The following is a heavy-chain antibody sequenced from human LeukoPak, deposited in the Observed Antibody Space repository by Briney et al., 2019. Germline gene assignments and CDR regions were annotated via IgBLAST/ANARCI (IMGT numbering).Heavy chain of an antibody. J-gene: IGHJ3*02. CDR1: GGSISSYY. CDR3: ARDPGGPDNAFDI. D-gene: IGHD4-23*01. Sequence: SETLSLTCTVSGGSISSYYWNWIRQPPGKGLEWIGYIYYSGSTDYNPSLKSRVTISVDTSKNQFSLKLSSVTAADTAVYYCARDPGGPDNAFDIWGQGTMVTVSS. V-gene: IGHV4-59*01. CDR2: IYYSGST.